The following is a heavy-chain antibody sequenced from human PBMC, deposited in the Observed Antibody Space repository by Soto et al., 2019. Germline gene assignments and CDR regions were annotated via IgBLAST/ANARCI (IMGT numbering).Heavy chain of an antibody. D-gene: IGHD3-22*01. V-gene: IGHV3-23*01. CDR2: IKSTGLYT. CDR1: A. J-gene: IGHJ5*02. CDR3: TRSWLFGMNCFDT. Sequence: AISNNRQDPGKRLAWVSGIKSTGLYTYLAESVQGRLTIYRDNSEYTLYLQMNSLRVDDTAVSFCTRSWLFGMNCFDTCGELTLV.